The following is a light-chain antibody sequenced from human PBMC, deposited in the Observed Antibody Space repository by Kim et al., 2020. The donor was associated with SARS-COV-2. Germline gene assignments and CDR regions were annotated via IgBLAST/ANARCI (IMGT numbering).Light chain of an antibody. J-gene: IGLJ2*01. V-gene: IGLV3-19*01. CDR1: SLRVYY. Sequence: ALRQTVRITCQGDSLRVYYASWYHKKPGQAPVLVIYGKNNRPSGTPDRLACSSSGNTASLTITGAQAEEEADYFCTARDISGNHLVFGGGTQLTFL. CDR2: GKN. CDR3: TARDISGNHLV.